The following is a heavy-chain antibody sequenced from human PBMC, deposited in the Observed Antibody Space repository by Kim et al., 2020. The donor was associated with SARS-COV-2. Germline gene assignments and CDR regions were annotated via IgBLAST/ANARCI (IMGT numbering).Heavy chain of an antibody. J-gene: IGHJ4*02. CDR2: INNDGKIT. V-gene: IGHV3-74*01. Sequence: GGSLRLSCTASGFTFSNFWMHWVRQAPGEGLELVSRINNDGKITTYAGSVKGRFTISRDNAKNTLYLQMNSLGAEDTAVYYCLASLGDYWGQGTLVAV. D-gene: IGHD5-12*01. CDR3: LASLGDY. CDR1: GFTFSNFW.